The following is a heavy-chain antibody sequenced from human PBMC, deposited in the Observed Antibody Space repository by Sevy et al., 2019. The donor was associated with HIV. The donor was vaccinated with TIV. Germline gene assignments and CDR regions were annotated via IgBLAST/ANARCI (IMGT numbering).Heavy chain of an antibody. CDR1: GFTFTYAW. Sequence: GGSLRLSCAASGFTFTYAWMAWVRQSPGKGLEWVGRIKSKADGGTVEYAAPVKGRFTISRDDSKNRLYLEMNNLKTEDTAVYYCSTDPIILLLVTDGMDVWGQGTTVTVSS. CDR2: IKSKADGGTV. CDR3: STDPIILLLVTDGMDV. J-gene: IGHJ6*02. V-gene: IGHV3-15*01. D-gene: IGHD2-8*02.